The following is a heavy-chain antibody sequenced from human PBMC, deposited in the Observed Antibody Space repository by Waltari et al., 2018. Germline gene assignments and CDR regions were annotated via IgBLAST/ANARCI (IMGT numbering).Heavy chain of an antibody. CDR2: ISHSGST. V-gene: IGHV4-38-2*01. D-gene: IGHD3-10*01. CDR1: GYSISSGYY. Sequence: QVQLQESGPGLVKPSETLSLTCAVSGYSISSGYYWGWIRQPPGKGLEWIGRISHSGSTCDNPALKSGVTISVDTSNTQFSLKLCSVTAADTAVYYCARHGDGRRRELLLSDYWGQGTLVTVSS. J-gene: IGHJ4*02. CDR3: ARHGDGRRRELLLSDY.